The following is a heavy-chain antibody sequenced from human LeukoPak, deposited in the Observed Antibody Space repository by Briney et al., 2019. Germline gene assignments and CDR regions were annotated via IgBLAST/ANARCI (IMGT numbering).Heavy chain of an antibody. CDR2: IYFSGST. V-gene: IGHV4-59*01. CDR3: ARACGGYCSPDILAFQH. J-gene: IGHJ1*01. CDR1: GGSISSYY. D-gene: IGHD2-21*01. Sequence: SETLSLTCTVSGGSISSYYWSWIRQPPGKGLEWIGYIYFSGSTNYNPSLKSRVTISVDTSKNQFSLKLSSVTAADTAVYYCARACGGYCSPDILAFQHWGQGTLVTVSS.